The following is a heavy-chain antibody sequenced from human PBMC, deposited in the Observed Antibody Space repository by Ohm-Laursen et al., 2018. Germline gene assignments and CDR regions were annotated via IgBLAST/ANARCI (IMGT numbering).Heavy chain of an antibody. Sequence: SLRLSCAATGFTFSSYAMSWVRQAPEKGLEWVSGLSGSGHDTYYTDSVKGRFTISRDNSKNTLYLQMNSLRAEDTAVYYCAEGPRYFDLWGRGTLVTVSS. CDR1: GFTFSSYA. CDR3: AEGPRYFDL. J-gene: IGHJ2*01. V-gene: IGHV3-23*01. CDR2: LSGSGHDT.